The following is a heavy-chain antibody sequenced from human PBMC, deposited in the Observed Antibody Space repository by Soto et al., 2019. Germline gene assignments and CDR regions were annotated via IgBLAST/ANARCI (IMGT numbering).Heavy chain of an antibody. CDR3: TTIMITFGGVIAS. D-gene: IGHD3-16*02. CDR1: GFTFSNAW. J-gene: IGHJ4*02. Sequence: PGGSLRLSCAASGFTFSNAWMNWVRQAPGKGLEWVGRIKSKTDGGTTDYAAPVKGRFTISRDNSKNTLYLQMNSLKTEDTAVYYCTTIMITFGGVIASWGQGTLVTVSS. V-gene: IGHV3-15*07. CDR2: IKSKTDGGTT.